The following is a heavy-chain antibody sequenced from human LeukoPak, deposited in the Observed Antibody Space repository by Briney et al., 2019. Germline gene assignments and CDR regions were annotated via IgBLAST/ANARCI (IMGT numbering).Heavy chain of an antibody. Sequence: ASVKVSCKASGYTFTSYGISWVRQAPGQGLEWMGWISAYNGNTNYAQKLQGRVTMTTDTSTSTAYMELRSLRSDDTAVYYCARDGVTFYDILTQYGMDVWGQGTTVTVSS. D-gene: IGHD3-9*01. J-gene: IGHJ6*02. CDR2: ISAYNGNT. CDR1: GYTFTSYG. V-gene: IGHV1-18*01. CDR3: ARDGVTFYDILTQYGMDV.